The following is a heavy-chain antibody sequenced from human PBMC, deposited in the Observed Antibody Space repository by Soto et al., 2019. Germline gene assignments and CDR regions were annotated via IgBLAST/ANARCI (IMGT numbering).Heavy chain of an antibody. D-gene: IGHD1-26*01. Sequence: SVKVSCKAAGGTFSSYGISGVRQAPGQGLEWMGGIIPMFGTATHTQNFQGRLTITADESTSTAYMELSSLRSEDTAVYFCARSVGVTTLSYLDYWGQGTLLTVSS. CDR1: GGTFSSYG. J-gene: IGHJ4*02. CDR2: IIPMFGTA. CDR3: ARSVGVTTLSYLDY. V-gene: IGHV1-69*13.